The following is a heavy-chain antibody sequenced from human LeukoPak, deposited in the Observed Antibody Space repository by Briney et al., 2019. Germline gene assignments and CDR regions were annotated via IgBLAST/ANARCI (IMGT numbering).Heavy chain of an antibody. Sequence: GGSLRLSCAASGFTFSSYIMNWVRQAPGKGPEWVSSISSSGAYIYYADSVKGRFTISRDNAKSSLFLQMNSLRDEDTAVYYCATSSIALAGTVDYWGQGTLVTVSS. CDR2: ISSSGAYI. CDR1: GFTFSSYI. D-gene: IGHD6-19*01. V-gene: IGHV3-21*01. J-gene: IGHJ4*02. CDR3: ATSSIALAGTVDY.